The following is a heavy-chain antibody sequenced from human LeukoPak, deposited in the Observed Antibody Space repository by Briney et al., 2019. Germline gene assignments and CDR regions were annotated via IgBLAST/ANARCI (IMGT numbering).Heavy chain of an antibody. CDR1: GFTFTSYT. CDR2: ITSGSSYI. J-gene: IGHJ4*02. D-gene: IGHD4-17*01. V-gene: IGHV3-21*01. Sequence: PGGSLRLSCAASGFTFTSYTMNWVRQAPGKGLEWVSSITSGSSYIYYADSVKGRFTISRYNAKNSLYLQMTSLRVEDTAVYYCAKTYGHFDDWGQGTLVTVSS. CDR3: AKTYGHFDD.